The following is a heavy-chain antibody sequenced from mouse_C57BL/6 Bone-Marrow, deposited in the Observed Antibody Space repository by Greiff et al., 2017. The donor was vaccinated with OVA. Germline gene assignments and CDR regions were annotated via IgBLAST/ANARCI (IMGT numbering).Heavy chain of an antibody. CDR2: ISSGGSYT. J-gene: IGHJ2*01. CDR1: GFTFSSYG. CDR3: ARHGYYYGTYFDY. D-gene: IGHD1-1*01. Sequence: EVQRVESGGDLVKPGGSLKLSCAASGFTFSSYGMSWVRQTPDKGLEWVATISSGGSYTYYPDSVKGRVTISRDNAKNTLYLQMSSLKSEDTAMYYCARHGYYYGTYFDYWGQGTTLTVSS. V-gene: IGHV5-6*01.